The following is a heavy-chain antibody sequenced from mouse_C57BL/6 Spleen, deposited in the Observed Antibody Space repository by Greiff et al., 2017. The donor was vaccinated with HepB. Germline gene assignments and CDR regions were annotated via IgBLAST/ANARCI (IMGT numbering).Heavy chain of an antibody. CDR3: ASHGSSYEGVGY. V-gene: IGHV1-52*01. D-gene: IGHD1-1*01. CDR2: IDPSDSET. Sequence: QVQLQQPGAELVRPGSSVKLSCKASGYTFTSYWMHWVKQRPIQGLEWIGNIDPSDSETHYNQKFKDKATLTVDKSSSTAYMQLSSLTSEDSAVYYCASHGSSYEGVGYWGQGTTLTVSS. CDR1: GYTFTSYW. J-gene: IGHJ2*01.